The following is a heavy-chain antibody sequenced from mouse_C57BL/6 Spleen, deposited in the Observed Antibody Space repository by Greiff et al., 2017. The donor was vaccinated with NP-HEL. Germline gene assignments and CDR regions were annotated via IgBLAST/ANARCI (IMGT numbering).Heavy chain of an antibody. V-gene: IGHV5-6*01. Sequence: EVKLVESGGDLVKPGGSLKLSCAASGFTFSSYGMSWVRQTPDKRLEWVATISSGGSYTYYPDSVKGRFTISRDNAKNTLYLQMSSLKSEDTAMYYCASFITTVVATYRYFDVWGTGTTVTVSS. CDR2: ISSGGSYT. CDR1: GFTFSSYG. CDR3: ASFITTVVATYRYFDV. D-gene: IGHD1-1*01. J-gene: IGHJ1*03.